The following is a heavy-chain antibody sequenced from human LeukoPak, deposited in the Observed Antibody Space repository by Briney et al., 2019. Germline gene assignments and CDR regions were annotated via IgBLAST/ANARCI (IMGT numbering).Heavy chain of an antibody. V-gene: IGHV4-59*01. D-gene: IGHD3-9*01. Sequence: PSETLSLTCTVSGGSISSYYWSWIRQPPGKGLEWIGYIYYSGSTNYNPSLKSRVTISVDTSKNQFSLKLSSVTAADTAVYYCARDGVYDILTGYYPMGFDPWGQGTLVTVSS. J-gene: IGHJ5*02. CDR2: IYYSGST. CDR1: GGSISSYY. CDR3: ARDGVYDILTGYYPMGFDP.